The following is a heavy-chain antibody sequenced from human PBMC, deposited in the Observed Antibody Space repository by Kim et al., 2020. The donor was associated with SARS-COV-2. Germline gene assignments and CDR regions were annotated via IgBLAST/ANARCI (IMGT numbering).Heavy chain of an antibody. J-gene: IGHJ4*02. Sequence: GGSLRLSCAASGLTFSSAWMYWVRQGPGKGLEWVGRIKSKTYGETTEYSAPVKGRFSISRDDSKNMVYLQMNSLKTEDTAVYYCNKGLGWYEEIDYWGPGTLVTVSS. CDR2: IKSKTYGETT. CDR1: GLTFSSAW. CDR3: NKGLGWYEEIDY. D-gene: IGHD6-19*01. V-gene: IGHV3-15*01.